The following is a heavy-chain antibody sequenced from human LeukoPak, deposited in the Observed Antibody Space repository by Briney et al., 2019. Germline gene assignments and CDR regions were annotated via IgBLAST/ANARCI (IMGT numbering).Heavy chain of an antibody. CDR2: INPNSGGT. CDR3: ARDSCSGGSCYSGY. Sequence: GASVKVSCKASGYTLTGYYMHWVRQAPGQGLEWMGWINPNSGGTNYAQKFQGRVTMTRDTSISTAYMELSRLRSDDTAVYYCARDSCSGGSCYSGYWGQGTLVTVSS. V-gene: IGHV1-2*02. J-gene: IGHJ4*02. CDR1: GYTLTGYY. D-gene: IGHD2-15*01.